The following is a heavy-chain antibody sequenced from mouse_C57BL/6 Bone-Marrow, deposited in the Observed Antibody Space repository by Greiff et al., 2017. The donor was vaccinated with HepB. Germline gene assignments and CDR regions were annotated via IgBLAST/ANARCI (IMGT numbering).Heavy chain of an antibody. D-gene: IGHD1-1*01. Sequence: EVKLMESGAELVRPGASVKLSCTASGFNIKDDYMHWVKQRPEQGLEWIGWIDPENGDTEYASKFQGKATITADTSSNTAYLQLSSLTSADTAVYYCTFTTVVALDYWGQGTTLTVSS. CDR3: TFTTVVALDY. CDR1: GFNIKDDY. J-gene: IGHJ2*01. V-gene: IGHV14-4*01. CDR2: IDPENGDT.